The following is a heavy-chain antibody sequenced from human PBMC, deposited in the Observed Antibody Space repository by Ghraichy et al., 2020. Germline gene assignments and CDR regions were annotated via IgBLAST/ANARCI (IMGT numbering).Heavy chain of an antibody. V-gene: IGHV3-23*01. CDR3: AKDRPSVWELDGAGYFDY. CDR1: GFTFSSYA. D-gene: IGHD1-26*01. Sequence: GGSLRLSCAASGFTFSSYAMSWVRQAPGKGLEWVSAISGSGGSTYYADSVKGRFTISRDNSKNTLYLQMNSLRAEDTAVYYCAKDRPSVWELDGAGYFDYWGQGTLVTVSS. J-gene: IGHJ4*02. CDR2: ISGSGGST.